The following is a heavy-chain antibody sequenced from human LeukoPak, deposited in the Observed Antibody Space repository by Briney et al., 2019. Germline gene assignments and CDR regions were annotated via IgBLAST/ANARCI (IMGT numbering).Heavy chain of an antibody. J-gene: IGHJ4*02. CDR1: GGSIGSNNW. D-gene: IGHD5-12*01. CDR2: IYHNGAS. CDR3: ARKRGYSAYDQLAFDY. Sequence: SGTLSLTCAVSGGSIGSNNWWSWVRQPPGEGLEWIGEIYHNGASNSNPSLKSRITISVDKSKNQFSLKLSSVTAADTAVYYCARKRGYSAYDQLAFDYWGQGTLVTVSS. V-gene: IGHV4-4*02.